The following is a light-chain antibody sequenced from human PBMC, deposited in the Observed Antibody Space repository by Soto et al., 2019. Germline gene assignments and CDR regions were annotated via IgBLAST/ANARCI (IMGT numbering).Light chain of an antibody. CDR2: GNS. V-gene: IGLV1-40*01. J-gene: IGLJ1*01. CDR1: SSNIGAGYD. Sequence: QSVLTQPPSVSGAPGQRVTISCTGSSSNIGAGYDVHWYQQLPGTAPKLLIYGNSNRPSGVPDRFSGSKSGTSASLAITGLQAEDEADYYYQSYDSSLSGSYVFGTGTKVTV. CDR3: QSYDSSLSGSYV.